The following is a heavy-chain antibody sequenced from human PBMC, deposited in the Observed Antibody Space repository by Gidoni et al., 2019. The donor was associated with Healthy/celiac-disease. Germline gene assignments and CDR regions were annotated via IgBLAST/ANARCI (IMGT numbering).Heavy chain of an antibody. D-gene: IGHD2-21*01. V-gene: IGHV3-23*01. Sequence: EVQLLESGGGLVQPGGSMRLSCAASGFTFSSYAMSWFRQAPGNGLGWVSAISGICASTYYADSVKGRFTISRDNSKHTLYLQMNRLRAEDTAVYYCAKMRDGYRVLDYWGQVTLVTVSS. J-gene: IGHJ4*02. CDR2: ISGICAST. CDR1: GFTFSSYA. CDR3: AKMRDGYRVLDY.